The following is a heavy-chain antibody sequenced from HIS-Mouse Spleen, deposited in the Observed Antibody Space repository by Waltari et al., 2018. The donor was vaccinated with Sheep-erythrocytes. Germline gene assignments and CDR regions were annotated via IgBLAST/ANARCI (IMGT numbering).Heavy chain of an antibody. CDR2: ISRRRSDR. J-gene: IGHJ4*02. CDR3: ARVASGATFDY. Sequence: EVQLVESGGGLVKPGGSLRLSCAASGFTFSSYSMNWVRQAPGKGQEGDSSISRRRSDRYDADSVKGRFSIARDNAKNSLYLQMNSLGAEDTAVYYCARVASGATFDYWGQGTLVTVSS. D-gene: IGHD1-26*01. V-gene: IGHV3-21*01. CDR1: GFTFSSYS.